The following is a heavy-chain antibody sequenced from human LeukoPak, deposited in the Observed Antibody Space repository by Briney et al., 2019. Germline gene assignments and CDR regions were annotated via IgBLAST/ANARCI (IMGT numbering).Heavy chain of an antibody. Sequence: PGGSLRLSCAASGFTFTSYYMHWVRQAPGQGLEWMGIINPSGGSTSYAQKFQGRVTMTRDTSTSTVYMELSSLRSEDTAVYYCAREGDGYNLDYWGQGTLVTVSS. CDR1: GFTFTSYY. J-gene: IGHJ4*02. V-gene: IGHV1-46*01. CDR3: AREGDGYNLDY. CDR2: INPSGGST. D-gene: IGHD5-24*01.